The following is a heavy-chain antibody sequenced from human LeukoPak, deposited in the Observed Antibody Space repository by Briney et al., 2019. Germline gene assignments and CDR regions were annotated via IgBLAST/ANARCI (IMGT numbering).Heavy chain of an antibody. CDR1: GGTFSSYA. CDR2: IIPICGTA. V-gene: IGHV1-69*13. J-gene: IGHJ5*02. CDR3: AREEYSSFLGPSGPLPNWFDP. Sequence: SVKVSCKASGGTFSSYAISWVRQAPGQGLEWMGGIIPICGTANYAQKFQGRVTITADESTSTAYMELSSLRSEDTAVYYCAREEYSSFLGPSGPLPNWFDPWGQGTLVTVSS. D-gene: IGHD6-6*01.